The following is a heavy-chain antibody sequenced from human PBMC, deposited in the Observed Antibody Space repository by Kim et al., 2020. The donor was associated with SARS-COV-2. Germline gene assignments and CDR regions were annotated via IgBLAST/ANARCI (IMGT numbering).Heavy chain of an antibody. CDR3: ARVSGSGSFFFDY. V-gene: IGHV3-74*01. J-gene: IGHJ4*01. D-gene: IGHD1-26*01. Sequence: AHSAKGRFTISRDNAKNTLYLQMNSLRGEDTAVYSCARVSGSGSFFFDYWGHGTLVTVSS.